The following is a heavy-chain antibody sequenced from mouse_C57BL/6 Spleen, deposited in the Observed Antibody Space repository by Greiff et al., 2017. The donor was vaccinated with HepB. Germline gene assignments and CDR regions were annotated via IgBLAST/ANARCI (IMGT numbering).Heavy chain of an antibody. V-gene: IGHV1-80*01. J-gene: IGHJ4*01. Sequence: VQLVESGAELVKPGASVKISCKASGYAFSSYWMNWVKQRPGKGLEWIGQIYPGDGDTNYNGKFKGKATLTADKSSSTAYMQLSSLTSEDSAVYFCARGGYDYDGAMDYWGQGTSVTVSS. CDR3: ARGGYDYDGAMDY. CDR1: GYAFSSYW. CDR2: IYPGDGDT. D-gene: IGHD2-4*01.